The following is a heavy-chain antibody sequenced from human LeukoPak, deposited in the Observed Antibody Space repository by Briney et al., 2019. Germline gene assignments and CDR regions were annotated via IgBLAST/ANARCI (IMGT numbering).Heavy chain of an antibody. D-gene: IGHD6-19*01. CDR3: ARASVVAGTFDY. CDR2: IHTSGST. J-gene: IGHJ4*02. Sequence: SETLSLTCTVSGGSISSYYWNWIRQPAGKGLEWIGRIHTSGSTNYNPSLKSRVTVSVDTSRNQFSLKLSSVTAADTAVYYCARASVVAGTFDYWGQGTLVTVSS. CDR1: GGSISSYY. V-gene: IGHV4-4*07.